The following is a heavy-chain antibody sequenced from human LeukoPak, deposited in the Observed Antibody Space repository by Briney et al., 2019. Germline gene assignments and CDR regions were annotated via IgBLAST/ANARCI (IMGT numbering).Heavy chain of an antibody. CDR3: AKEGRFGSYLL. V-gene: IGHV3-23*01. CDR2: ISGSGGST. J-gene: IGHJ4*02. Sequence: GESLKISCKGSGYSFTSYWISWVRQAPGKGLEWVSAISGSGGSTYYADSVKGRFTISRDNSKNTLYLQMNSLRAEGTAVYYCAKEGRFGSYLLWGQGTLVTVSS. D-gene: IGHD3-10*01. CDR1: GYSFTSYW.